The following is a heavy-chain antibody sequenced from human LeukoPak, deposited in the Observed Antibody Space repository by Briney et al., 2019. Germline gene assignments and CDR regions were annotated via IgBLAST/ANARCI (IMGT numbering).Heavy chain of an antibody. V-gene: IGHV3-7*01. CDR2: IKEEGSVS. CDR3: ARDNYYKMDV. CDR1: GFTLSGYW. Sequence: GGSLRLSCAASGFTLSGYWMAWVRQAPGEGLEWVAHIKEEGSVSIYVESVKGRFTISRDNAKNSLYLQMNSLRAEDRAVYYCARDNYYKMDVWGRGTTVTVSS. J-gene: IGHJ6*03.